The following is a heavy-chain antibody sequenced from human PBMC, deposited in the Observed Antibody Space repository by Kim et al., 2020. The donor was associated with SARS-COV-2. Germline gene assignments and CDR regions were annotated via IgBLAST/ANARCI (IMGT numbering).Heavy chain of an antibody. CDR1: GGSISSYY. V-gene: IGHV4-59*08. CDR2: IYYSGST. CDR3: ARLPQLGYYYYGLDV. Sequence: SETLSLTCTVSGGSISSYYWSWIRQPPGKGLEWIGYIYYSGSTNYNPSLKSRVTISVDTSKNHFSLKLSSVTAADTAVYYCARLPQLGYYYYGLDVWGQGTTVTVSS. J-gene: IGHJ6*02. D-gene: IGHD6-6*01.